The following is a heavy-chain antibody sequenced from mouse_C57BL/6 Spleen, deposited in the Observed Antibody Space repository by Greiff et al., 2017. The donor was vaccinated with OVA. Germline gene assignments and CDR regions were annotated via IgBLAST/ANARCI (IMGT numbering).Heavy chain of an antibody. Sequence: QVQLKESGAELVRPGASVKLSCKASGYTFTDYYINWVKQRPGQGLEWIARIYPGSGNTYYNEKFKGKATLTAEKSSSTAYMQLSSLTSEDSAVYFCAREGNYDGYYIYWGQGTTLTVSS. CDR1: GYTFTDYY. CDR2: IYPGSGNT. D-gene: IGHD2-3*01. CDR3: AREGNYDGYYIY. J-gene: IGHJ2*01. V-gene: IGHV1-76*01.